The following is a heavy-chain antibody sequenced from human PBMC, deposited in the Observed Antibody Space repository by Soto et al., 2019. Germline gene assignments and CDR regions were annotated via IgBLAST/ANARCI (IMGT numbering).Heavy chain of an antibody. Sequence: QVQLVQSGAEVKKPGSSVKVSCKASGGTFSSYAISWVRQAPGQGLEWMGGIIPIFGTANYAQKFQGRVTITEDKSTSTADKALSSLRSEDTAVYYCARGYCSGGSCYGARYYYGMDVWGQGTTVTVSS. D-gene: IGHD2-15*01. J-gene: IGHJ6*02. V-gene: IGHV1-69*06. CDR1: GGTFSSYA. CDR3: ARGYCSGGSCYGARYYYGMDV. CDR2: IIPIFGTA.